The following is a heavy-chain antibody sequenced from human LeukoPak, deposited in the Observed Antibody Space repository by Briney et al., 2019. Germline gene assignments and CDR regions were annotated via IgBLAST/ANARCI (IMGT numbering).Heavy chain of an antibody. J-gene: IGHJ5*02. CDR1: GGSISGYY. CDR3: ARESGSMRWFDP. D-gene: IGHD6-25*01. Sequence: PSETLSLTCTVSGGSISGYYWSWIRQPAGKGLEWIGRMSTSGNSNYIPSLASRVTMSVDTSKNQFSLNLSSVTAADTAVYYCARESGSMRWFDPWGQGTLVTVSP. CDR2: MSTSGNS. V-gene: IGHV4-4*07.